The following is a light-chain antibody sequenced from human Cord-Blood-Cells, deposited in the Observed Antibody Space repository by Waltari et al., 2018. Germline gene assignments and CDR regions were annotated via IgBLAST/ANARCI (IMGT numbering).Light chain of an antibody. J-gene: IGKJ2*01. CDR2: AAS. CDR3: HQSYSTPYT. Sequence: DIQMTQSPSSLSASVGDRVTIPCRASQSISSYLNWYQQKPGKAPKLLIYAASSLQSRVPASFSGSGSGTDFTLTISSLQPEDFATYYCHQSYSTPYTFGQWTKLEIK. V-gene: IGKV1-39*01. CDR1: QSISSY.